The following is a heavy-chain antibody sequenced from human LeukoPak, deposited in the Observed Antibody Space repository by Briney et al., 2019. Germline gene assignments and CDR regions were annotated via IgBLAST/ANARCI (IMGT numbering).Heavy chain of an antibody. CDR2: IRYDGSNK. Sequence: GGSLRLTCAASGFTFSSYGMHWVRQAPGKGLEWVAFIRYDGSNKYYVDSVKGRFTISRDNSKNTLSLQMNSLRAEDTAVYYCAKDEGSGWYDWFDPWGQGTLVTVSS. D-gene: IGHD6-19*01. CDR1: GFTFSSYG. CDR3: AKDEGSGWYDWFDP. V-gene: IGHV3-30*02. J-gene: IGHJ5*02.